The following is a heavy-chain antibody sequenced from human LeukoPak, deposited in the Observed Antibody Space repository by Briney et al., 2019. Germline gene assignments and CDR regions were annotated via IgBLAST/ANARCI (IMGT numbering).Heavy chain of an antibody. D-gene: IGHD6-19*01. Sequence: PSGTLSLTCAVSGGSISSSNWWSWVRQPPGKGLEWIGEIYHSGSTNYNPSLKSRVTISVDKSKNQFSLKLSSVTAADTAVCYCARVQQWLVLGWFDPWGQGTLVTVSS. J-gene: IGHJ5*02. CDR3: ARVQQWLVLGWFDP. CDR2: IYHSGST. CDR1: GGSISSSNW. V-gene: IGHV4-4*02.